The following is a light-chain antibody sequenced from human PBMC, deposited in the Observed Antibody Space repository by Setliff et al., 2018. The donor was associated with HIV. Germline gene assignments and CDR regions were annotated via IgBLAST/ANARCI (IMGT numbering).Light chain of an antibody. CDR1: QSISNW. CDR2: RAS. J-gene: IGKJ1*01. Sequence: DIQMTQSPSTLSASVGDRVTITCRASQSISNWLAWYQQKPGKAPKLLIYRASSLEGGVPSRFSGSGSGTEFTLTISSLQPDDFATYYCQEYDNYWTFGQGTK. V-gene: IGKV1-5*03. CDR3: QEYDNYWT.